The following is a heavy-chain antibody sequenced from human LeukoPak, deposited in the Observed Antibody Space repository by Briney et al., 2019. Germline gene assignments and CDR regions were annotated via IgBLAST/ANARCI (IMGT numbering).Heavy chain of an antibody. CDR3: ARDLYY. Sequence: GSLRLSCAASGFTFSDYYMSWIRQAPGKGLEWIGSIYYSGSTYYNPSLKSRVTISVDTSKNQFSLKLSSVTAADTAVYYCARDLYYWGQGTLVTVSS. V-gene: IGHV4-38-2*02. CDR1: GFTFSDYY. CDR2: IYYSGST. J-gene: IGHJ4*02.